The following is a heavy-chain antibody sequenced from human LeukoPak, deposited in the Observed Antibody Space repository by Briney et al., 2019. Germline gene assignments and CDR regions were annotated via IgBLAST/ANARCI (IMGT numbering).Heavy chain of an antibody. Sequence: ASVKVSCKASGYTFTSQYIHWVRQAPGQGLEWTGIINPSGGSTRYAQEFQGRVTMTRDTSTSTVYMELSSVRSEDTAVYYCARGMYSSKFDLWGRGTLVSVSS. D-gene: IGHD6-13*01. CDR1: GYTFTSQY. J-gene: IGHJ2*01. CDR2: INPSGGST. V-gene: IGHV1-46*01. CDR3: ARGMYSSKFDL.